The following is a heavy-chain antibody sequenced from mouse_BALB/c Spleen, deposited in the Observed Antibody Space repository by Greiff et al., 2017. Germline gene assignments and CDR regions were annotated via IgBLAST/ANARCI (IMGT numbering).Heavy chain of an antibody. CDR1: GYAFTNYL. Sequence: QVQLQQSGAELVRPGTSVKVSCKASGYAFTNYLIEWVKQRPGQGLEWIGVIIPGSGGTNYNEKFKGKATLTADKSSSTAYMQLSSLTSDDSAVYFCAREGRIGSPGAMDYWGQGTSVTVSS. CDR3: AREGRIGSPGAMDY. D-gene: IGHD2-2*01. CDR2: IIPGSGGT. J-gene: IGHJ4*01. V-gene: IGHV1-54*01.